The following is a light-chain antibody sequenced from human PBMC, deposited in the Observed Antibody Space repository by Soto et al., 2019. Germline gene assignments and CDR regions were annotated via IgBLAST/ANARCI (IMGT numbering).Light chain of an antibody. J-gene: IGLJ1*01. CDR1: SSDVGGYNY. CDR3: SSYTSSSTYV. CDR2: EVS. Sequence: QSALTQPASVSGSPGQSFTISCTGTSSDVGGYNYVSWYQQHPGKAPKLMIYEVSKRPSGVSNRFSGSKSGNTASLTISGLQAEDEADYYCSSYTSSSTYVFGTGTKLTVL. V-gene: IGLV2-14*01.